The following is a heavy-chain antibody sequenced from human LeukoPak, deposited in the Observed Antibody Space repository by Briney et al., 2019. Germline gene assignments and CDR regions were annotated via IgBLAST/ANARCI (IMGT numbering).Heavy chain of an antibody. D-gene: IGHD3-22*01. J-gene: IGHJ3*02. V-gene: IGHV4-39*01. CDR1: GGSISSSSYY. CDR3: AGHRMYYYDSSGRGVADAFDI. Sequence: TSETLSLTCTVSGGSISSSSYYWGWIRQPPGKGLEWIGSIYYSGSTYYNPSLKSRVTISVDTSKNQFSLKLSSVTAADTAVYYCAGHRMYYYDSSGRGVADAFDIWGQGTMVTVSS. CDR2: IYYSGST.